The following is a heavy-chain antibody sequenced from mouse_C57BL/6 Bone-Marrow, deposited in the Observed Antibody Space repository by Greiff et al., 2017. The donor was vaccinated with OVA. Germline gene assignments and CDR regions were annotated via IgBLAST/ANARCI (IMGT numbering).Heavy chain of an antibody. CDR3: ARGDTTVVADV. V-gene: IGHV1-76*01. CDR1: GYTFTDYY. D-gene: IGHD1-1*01. J-gene: IGHJ1*03. Sequence: QVQLKESGAELVRPGASVKLSCKASGYTFTDYYINWVKQRPGQGLEWIARIYPGSGITYYNEKFKGKATLTAEKSSSTAYMQLSSLTSEDSAVYFCARGDTTVVADVWGTGTTVTVSS. CDR2: IYPGSGIT.